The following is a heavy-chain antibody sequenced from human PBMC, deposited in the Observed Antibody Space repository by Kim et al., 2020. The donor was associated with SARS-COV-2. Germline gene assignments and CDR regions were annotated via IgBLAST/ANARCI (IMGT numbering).Heavy chain of an antibody. CDR2: IYRGGST. CDR1: GFTVSSHY. V-gene: IGHV3-53*01. J-gene: IGHJ4*02. Sequence: GGSLRLSCAASGFTVSSHYMSWVRQAPGKGPEWVSVIYRGGSTYYADSVKGRITISRDNSKNALYLQMNSLRAADTAVYSCARNDYGDSLFDFWGQGTLVTVSS. D-gene: IGHD4-17*01. CDR3: ARNDYGDSLFDF.